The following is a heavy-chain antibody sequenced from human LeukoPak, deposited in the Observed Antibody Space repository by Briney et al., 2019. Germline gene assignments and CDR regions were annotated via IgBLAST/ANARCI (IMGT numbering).Heavy chain of an antibody. CDR1: GGSFSGYY. J-gene: IGHJ3*02. CDR3: TRSTNLEAFDI. D-gene: IGHD2-8*01. V-gene: IGHV4-34*01. CDR2: INHSGST. Sequence: SETLSLTCAVYGGSFSGYYWSWIRQPPGKGLEWIGEINHSGSTNYNPSLKSRVTISVDTSKNQFSLKLSSVTAADTAVYYCTRSTNLEAFDIWGQGTMVTVSS.